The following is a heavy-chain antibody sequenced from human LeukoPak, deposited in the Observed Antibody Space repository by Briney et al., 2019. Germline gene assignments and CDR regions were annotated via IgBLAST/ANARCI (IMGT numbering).Heavy chain of an antibody. CDR2: ISGSGGST. Sequence: GGSLRLSCAASGFTFSSYATSWVRQAPGKGLEWVSAISGSGGSTYYADSVKGRFTISRDNSKNTLYLQMNSLRAEDTAVYYCAKSWSSSRTKGYYYYYMDVWGKGTTVTVSS. J-gene: IGHJ6*03. V-gene: IGHV3-23*01. CDR1: GFTFSSYA. D-gene: IGHD6-13*01. CDR3: AKSWSSSRTKGYYYYYMDV.